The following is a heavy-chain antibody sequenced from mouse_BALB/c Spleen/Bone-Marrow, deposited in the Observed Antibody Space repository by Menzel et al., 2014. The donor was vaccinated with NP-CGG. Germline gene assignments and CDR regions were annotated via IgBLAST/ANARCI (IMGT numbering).Heavy chain of an antibody. J-gene: IGHJ4*01. Sequence: DLVKPGASVKLSCKASGYTFTNYWINWIKQRPGQGLEWIGRIAPGSGSTYYNEMFKGKATLTVDTSSSTAYIQLSSLSSEDSAVYFCXXXXXXXXXXYAMDYWGXGTSVTVSS. V-gene: IGHV1S41*01. CDR3: XXXXXXXXXXYAMDY. CDR2: IAPGSGST. CDR1: GYTFTNYW.